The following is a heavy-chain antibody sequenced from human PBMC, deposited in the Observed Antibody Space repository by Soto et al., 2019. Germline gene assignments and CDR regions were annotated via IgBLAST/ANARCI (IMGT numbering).Heavy chain of an antibody. Sequence: GGSLRLSCASSGFTFITYWMSWVRQAPGKGLEWVANIKENGRENYYMDSVKGRFTISRDNAKNSLYLQMSSLRAEDTAVYFCARDETNSYVYWGQGALVTVSS. D-gene: IGHD3-10*02. CDR1: GFTFITYW. CDR2: IKENGREN. V-gene: IGHV3-7*05. J-gene: IGHJ4*02. CDR3: ARDETNSYVY.